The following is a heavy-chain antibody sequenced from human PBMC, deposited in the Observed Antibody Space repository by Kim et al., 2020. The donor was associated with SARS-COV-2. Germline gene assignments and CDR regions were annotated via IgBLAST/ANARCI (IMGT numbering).Heavy chain of an antibody. D-gene: IGHD1-26*01. CDR2: IYYSGST. CDR3: ARVGQPLQWELLPFFDY. Sequence: SETLSLTCTVSGGSISSYYWSWIRQPPGKGLEWIGYIYYSGSTNYNPSLKSRVTISVDTSKNQFSLKLSSVTAADTAVYYCARVGQPLQWELLPFFDYWGQGTLGTGSS. CDR1: GGSISSYY. J-gene: IGHJ4*02. V-gene: IGHV4-59*13.